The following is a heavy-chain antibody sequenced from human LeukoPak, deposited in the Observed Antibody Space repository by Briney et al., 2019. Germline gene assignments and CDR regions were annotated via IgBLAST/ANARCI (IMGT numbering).Heavy chain of an antibody. D-gene: IGHD5-18*01. Sequence: ASVKVSCKASGGTFSSYAISWVRQAPGQGLEWMGWMNPNSGNTGYAQKFQGRVTMTRNTTISTAYMELSSLRSEDTAVYYCARGHTAMGYWGQGTLVTVSS. J-gene: IGHJ4*02. CDR3: ARGHTAMGY. V-gene: IGHV1-8*02. CDR2: MNPNSGNT. CDR1: GGTFSSYA.